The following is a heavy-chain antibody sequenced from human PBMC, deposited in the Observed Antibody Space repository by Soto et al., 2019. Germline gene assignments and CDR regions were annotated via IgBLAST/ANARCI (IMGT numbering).Heavy chain of an antibody. J-gene: IGHJ5*02. V-gene: IGHV3-33*01. CDR3: ARDGLPDDFRSGGYWFDP. CDR2: IWYDGSNK. Sequence: PGGSLRLSCAASGFTFSSYGMHWVRQAPGKGLEWVAVIWYDGSNKYYADSVKGRFTISRDNSKNTLYLQMNSLRLEDTGVYYCARDGLPDDFRSGGYWFDPWGQGTQVTVS. CDR1: GFTFSSYG. D-gene: IGHD3-3*01.